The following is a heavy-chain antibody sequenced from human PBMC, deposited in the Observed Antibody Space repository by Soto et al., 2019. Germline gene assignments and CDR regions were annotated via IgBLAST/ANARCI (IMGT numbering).Heavy chain of an antibody. CDR1: GFTFSNYV. CDR3: AKGLGYCSGGSCYGNAFDI. CDR2: ISGSGGST. D-gene: IGHD2-15*01. Sequence: EVQLLESGGGLVPPGGSLRLSCVASGFTFSNYVMTWVRQAPGKGLEWVSAISGSGGSTYYADSVKGRFTISRDNSKNTLYLQINSLRAEDTALYYCAKGLGYCSGGSCYGNAFDIWGQGTMVTVSS. V-gene: IGHV3-23*01. J-gene: IGHJ3*02.